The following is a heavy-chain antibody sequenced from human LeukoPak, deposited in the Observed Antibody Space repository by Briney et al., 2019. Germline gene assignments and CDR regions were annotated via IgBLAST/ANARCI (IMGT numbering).Heavy chain of an antibody. Sequence: GRSLRLSCAASGFTFDDYAMHWVRQAPGKGLEWVSGISWNSGSIGCADSVKGRFTISRDNAKNSLYLQMNSLRAEDTALYYCAKDIAAAGLFDYWGQGTLVTVSS. CDR2: ISWNSGSI. V-gene: IGHV3-9*01. CDR1: GFTFDDYA. D-gene: IGHD6-13*01. CDR3: AKDIAAAGLFDY. J-gene: IGHJ4*02.